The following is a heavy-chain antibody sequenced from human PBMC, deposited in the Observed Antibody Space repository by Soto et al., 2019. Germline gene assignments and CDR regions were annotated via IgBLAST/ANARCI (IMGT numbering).Heavy chain of an antibody. D-gene: IGHD2-2*01. Sequence: SVKVSCKASGGTFSSYAISWVRQAPGQGLEWMGGIIPIFGTANYAQKFQGRVTITADESTSTAYMELNSLRAEDTAVYYCARDKGGPGLPAWGQGTLVTVSS. CDR2: IIPIFGTA. CDR1: GGTFSSYA. J-gene: IGHJ5*02. CDR3: ARDKGGPGLPA. V-gene: IGHV1-69*13.